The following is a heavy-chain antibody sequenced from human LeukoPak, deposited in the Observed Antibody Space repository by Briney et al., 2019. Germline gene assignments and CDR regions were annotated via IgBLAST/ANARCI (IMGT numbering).Heavy chain of an antibody. J-gene: IGHJ1*01. CDR3: ARDRPSGCSGGSCYTPAAFQH. D-gene: IGHD2-15*01. V-gene: IGHV3-11*04. Sequence: GGSLRLSCAASGFTFSDYYMSWIRQAPGKGLEWVSYISRSATNIYYADSVKGRFTISRDNAKNSLFLQMNSLRAEDTAVYYCARDRPSGCSGGSCYTPAAFQHWDQGTLVTVSS. CDR2: ISRSATNI. CDR1: GFTFSDYY.